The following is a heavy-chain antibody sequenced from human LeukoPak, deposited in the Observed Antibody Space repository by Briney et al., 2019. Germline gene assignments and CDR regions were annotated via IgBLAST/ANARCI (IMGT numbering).Heavy chain of an antibody. CDR1: GFNFRSYG. CDR3: AKLGRVSLALYHFDY. J-gene: IGHJ4*02. D-gene: IGHD7-27*01. CDR2: IRHDGSDK. V-gene: IGHV3-30*02. Sequence: GGSLRLSCAASGFNFRSYGMHWVRQVPGKGLEWVAFIRHDGSDKHYADSVKGRFTITRDNSDETLYLQMSSLRVDDTAVYYCAKLGRVSLALYHFDYWGQGALVTVSS.